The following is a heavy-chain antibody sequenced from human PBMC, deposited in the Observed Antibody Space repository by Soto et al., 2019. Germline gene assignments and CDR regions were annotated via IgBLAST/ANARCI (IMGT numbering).Heavy chain of an antibody. Sequence: PGGSLRLSCAASGFTFSSYAMSWVRQAPGKGLEWVSAISGSGGSTYYADSVKGRFTISRDNSKNTLYLQMNSLRAEDTAVYYCAKDTTIYCSSTSCYDYYYYYGMDVWGQGTTVTVSS. J-gene: IGHJ6*02. CDR2: ISGSGGST. CDR3: AKDTTIYCSSTSCYDYYYYYGMDV. V-gene: IGHV3-23*01. CDR1: GFTFSSYA. D-gene: IGHD2-2*01.